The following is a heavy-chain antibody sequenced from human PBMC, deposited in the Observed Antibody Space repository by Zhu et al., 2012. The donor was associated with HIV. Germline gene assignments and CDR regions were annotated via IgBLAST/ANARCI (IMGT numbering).Heavy chain of an antibody. CDR1: GGSISSSSYY. J-gene: IGHJ3*02. V-gene: IGHV4-39*01. Sequence: QVQLQESGPGLVKPSETLSLTCTVSGGSISSSSYYWGWIGSIYYSGSTYYNPSLKSRVTISVDTSKNQFSLKLSSVTAADTAVYYCARRRARNAFDIWGQGDNGHRLF. CDR2: IYYSGST. D-gene: IGHD5-12*01. CDR3: ARRRARNAFDI.